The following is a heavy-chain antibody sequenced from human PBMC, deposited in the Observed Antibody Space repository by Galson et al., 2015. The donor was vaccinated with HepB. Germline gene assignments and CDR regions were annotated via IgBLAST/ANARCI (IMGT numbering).Heavy chain of an antibody. CDR2: INPNSGGA. CDR3: ATAGGVSDSSGYYNFDY. J-gene: IGHJ4*02. V-gene: IGHV1-2*06. CDR1: GYTFTGYY. D-gene: IGHD3-22*01. Sequence: SVKVSCKASGYTFTGYYMNWVRQAPGQGLEWMGRINPNSGGANYAQKFQGRVTMTRDTSISTAYMELSRLRSDDMAVYYCATAGGVSDSSGYYNFDYWGQGTLVTVSS.